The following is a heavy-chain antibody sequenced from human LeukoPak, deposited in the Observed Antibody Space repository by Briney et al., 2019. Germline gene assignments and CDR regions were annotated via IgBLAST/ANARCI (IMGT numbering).Heavy chain of an antibody. CDR2: ISGSGGST. D-gene: IGHD3-3*01. V-gene: IGHV3-23*01. Sequence: GGSLRLSCAASGFTFSSYAMSWVRQAPGKGLEWVSAISGSGGSTYYADSVKGRFTISRDNSKNTLYLQMNSLRAEDTAVYYCAKADPAYYDFWSGYYLLDYRGQGTLVTVSS. CDR3: AKADPAYYDFWSGYYLLDY. CDR1: GFTFSSYA. J-gene: IGHJ4*02.